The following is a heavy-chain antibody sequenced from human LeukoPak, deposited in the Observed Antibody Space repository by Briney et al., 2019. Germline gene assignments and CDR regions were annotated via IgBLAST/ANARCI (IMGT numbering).Heavy chain of an antibody. D-gene: IGHD2-2*01. CDR2: INHSGST. V-gene: IGHV4-34*01. J-gene: IGHJ4*02. Sequence: SETLSLTCAVYGGSFSGYYWSWIRQPPGKGLEWIGEINHSGSTNYNPSLKSRVTISVDTSKNQFSLKLSSVTAADTAVYYCARAAPRYCSSTSCLTKGFDYWGQGTPVTVSS. CDR1: GGSFSGYY. CDR3: ARAAPRYCSSTSCLTKGFDY.